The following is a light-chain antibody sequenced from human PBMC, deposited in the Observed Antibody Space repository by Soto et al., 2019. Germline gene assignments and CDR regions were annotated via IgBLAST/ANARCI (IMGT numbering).Light chain of an antibody. Sequence: DIQVTQSPSSLSASVGDRVTITCRASQNIRTYLNWYQQRQGKPPKLLIHTASTLQSGVPSRFSGSGSGTDFTLTISSLQPEDFATYYCQQTYSTLNSFGQGTKLEIK. CDR1: QNIRTY. CDR2: TAS. CDR3: QQTYSTLNS. J-gene: IGKJ2*03. V-gene: IGKV1-39*01.